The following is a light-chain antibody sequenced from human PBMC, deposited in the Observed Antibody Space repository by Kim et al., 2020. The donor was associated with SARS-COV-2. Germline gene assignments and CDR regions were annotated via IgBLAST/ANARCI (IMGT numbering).Light chain of an antibody. J-gene: IGLJ3*02. CDR3: SAWDSSLSAWV. Sequence: QAGLTQPPSVSKALGQTATLTCTGNGNNVGNEGAAWLQQHQGHPPKLLSYRDDNRPSGISERLSASRSENTASLTITGLQPEDEADYYCSAWDSSLSAWVFGGGTQLTVL. CDR2: RDD. CDR1: GNNVGNEG. V-gene: IGLV10-54*01.